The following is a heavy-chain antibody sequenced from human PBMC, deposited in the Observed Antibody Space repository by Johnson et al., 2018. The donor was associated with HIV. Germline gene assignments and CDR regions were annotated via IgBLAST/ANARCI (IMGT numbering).Heavy chain of an antibody. V-gene: IGHV3-30*02. Sequence: VQVVESGGGVVQPGRSLRLSCAASGFTFSSYGMHWVRQAPGKGLEWVAFIRYDGSNKYYADSVKGRFTISRDNSKNTLYLQMNSLRAEDTAVYYVVSVAGLFAPFDIWGQGTMVTVSS. J-gene: IGHJ3*02. CDR3: VSVAGLFAPFDI. CDR1: GFTFSSYG. D-gene: IGHD6-19*01. CDR2: IRYDGSNK.